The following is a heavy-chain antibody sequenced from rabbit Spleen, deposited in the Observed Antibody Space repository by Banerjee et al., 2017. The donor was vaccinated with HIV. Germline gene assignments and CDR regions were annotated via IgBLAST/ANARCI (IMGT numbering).Heavy chain of an antibody. Sequence: QLVESGGGLVQPEGSLTLTCKASGFTLSSYYMNWVRQAPGKGLEWIGYIDPVFGITYYANWVNGRFSISRENAQNTLYLQLNSLTAADTATYFCARGDTSTSFSSYGMDLWGPGTLVTVS. CDR3: ARGDTSTSFSSYGMDL. D-gene: IGHD1-1*01. J-gene: IGHJ6*01. V-gene: IGHV1S7*01. CDR2: IDPVFGIT. CDR1: GFTLSSYY.